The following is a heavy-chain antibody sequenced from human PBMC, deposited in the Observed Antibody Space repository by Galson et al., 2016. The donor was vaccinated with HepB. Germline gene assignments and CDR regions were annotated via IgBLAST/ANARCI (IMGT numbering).Heavy chain of an antibody. J-gene: IGHJ4*02. D-gene: IGHD4-11*01. CDR1: GGHIASNNW. CDR3: ARRLQEDCFDY. Sequence: SETLSLTCHVSGGHIASNNWWSWVRQPPGKGLEWNGDRYHSGSANYNPSLQSRVTILVDKAKNQSSLQLTSLTAADTAVYYCARRLQEDCFDYWGQGTLVTVSS. CDR2: RYHSGSA. V-gene: IGHV4-4*02.